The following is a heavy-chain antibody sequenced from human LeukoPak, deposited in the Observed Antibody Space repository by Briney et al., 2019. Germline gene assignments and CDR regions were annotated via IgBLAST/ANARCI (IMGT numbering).Heavy chain of an antibody. J-gene: IGHJ3*02. CDR3: ARGDGYSYGPDAFDI. Sequence: IPSETLSPTCTVSGGSISSGGYYWSWIRQHPGKGLEWIGYIYHSGSTYYNPSLKSRVTISVDTSKNQFSLKLSSVTAADTAVYYCARGDGYSYGPDAFDIWGQGTMVTVSS. V-gene: IGHV4-31*03. CDR1: GGSISSGGYY. CDR2: IYHSGST. D-gene: IGHD5-18*01.